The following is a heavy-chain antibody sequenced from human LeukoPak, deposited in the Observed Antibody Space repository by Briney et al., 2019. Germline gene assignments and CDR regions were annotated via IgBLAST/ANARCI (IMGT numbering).Heavy chain of an antibody. D-gene: IGHD3-22*01. V-gene: IGHV3-30*02. J-gene: IGHJ1*01. CDR2: IRYDGSNK. CDR1: GFTFSSYG. Sequence: PGGSLRLSCAASGFTFSSYGMHWVRQAPGKGLEWVAFIRYDGSNKYYADSVKGRFTISRDNSKNTLYLQMNSLRAEDTAVYYCAKDLEDTYYYDSSGYWSEYFQHWGQGTLVTVSS. CDR3: AKDLEDTYYYDSSGYWSEYFQH.